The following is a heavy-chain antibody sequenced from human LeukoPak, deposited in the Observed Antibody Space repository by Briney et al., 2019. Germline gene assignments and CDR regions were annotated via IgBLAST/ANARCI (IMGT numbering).Heavy chain of an antibody. V-gene: IGHV4-38-2*02. J-gene: IGHJ5*02. CDR3: AREGHIVVVTAIHNWFDP. CDR2: IYHSRST. CDR1: GYSISSGYY. Sequence: SETLSLTCTVSGYSISSGYYWGWIRQPPGKGLEWIGSIYHSRSTYYNPSLKSRVTISVDTSKNQFSLKLSSVTAADTAVYYCAREGHIVVVTAIHNWFDPWGQGTLVTVSS. D-gene: IGHD2-21*02.